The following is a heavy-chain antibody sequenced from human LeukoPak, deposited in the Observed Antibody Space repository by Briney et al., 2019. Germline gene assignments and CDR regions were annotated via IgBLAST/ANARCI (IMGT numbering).Heavy chain of an antibody. V-gene: IGHV3-48*03. J-gene: IGHJ3*02. Sequence: GGSLRLSCAASGSTFSRSEMNWVRQAPGKGLEWVSYINTGGNTIYYADSVKGRFTISRDNAKNSLYLQMNNLRAEDTAVYYCARDLWSPGIYWGAFYIWGQGTMVTVSS. D-gene: IGHD1-26*01. CDR3: ARDLWSPGIYWGAFYI. CDR2: INTGGNTI. CDR1: GSTFSRSE.